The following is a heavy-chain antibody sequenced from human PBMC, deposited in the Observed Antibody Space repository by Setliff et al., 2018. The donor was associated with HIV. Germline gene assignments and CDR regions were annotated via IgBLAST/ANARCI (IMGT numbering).Heavy chain of an antibody. CDR1: GYSISSGYY. D-gene: IGHD3-22*01. Sequence: SETLSLTCAVSGYSISSGYYWGWIRQPPGKGLEWIGSLFYGGNTHYTPSLRSRVSISVDTSKNQFSLRLSSVTAADTAVYYCARFDDNGYWVDLWGQGTRVTVSS. CDR3: ARFDDNGYWVDL. J-gene: IGHJ4*02. CDR2: LFYGGNT. V-gene: IGHV4-38-2*01.